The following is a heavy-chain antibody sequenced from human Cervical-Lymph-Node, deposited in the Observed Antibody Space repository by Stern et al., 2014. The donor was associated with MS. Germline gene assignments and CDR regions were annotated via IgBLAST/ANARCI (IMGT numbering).Heavy chain of an antibody. Sequence: MQLVESGGEVKKPGASVKVSCKSSGYTFNNYGITWARLVPGTVLEWMGWITAYAGNTKYAPKFQDRVTMTTDTSTNTAYMELRSLRADDTAVFYCASAVPSIRTLDYWGQGTLVTVSS. CDR2: ITAYAGNT. V-gene: IGHV1-18*01. J-gene: IGHJ4*02. D-gene: IGHD3-9*01. CDR3: ASAVPSIRTLDY. CDR1: GYTFNNYG.